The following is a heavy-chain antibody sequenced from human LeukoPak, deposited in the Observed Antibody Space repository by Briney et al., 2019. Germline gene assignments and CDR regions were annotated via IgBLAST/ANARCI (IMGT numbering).Heavy chain of an antibody. J-gene: IGHJ3*01. CDR3: ARHEIAECAFDV. CDR1: GGSIRSSSYY. V-gene: IGHV4-39*01. CDR2: IYSSGGT. Sequence: SETLSLTCTVSGGSIRSSSYYWGCIRQPPGKGLEWIGSIYSSGGTYYNPSHKSRVTISVDTSKNQFSLKLTSVTAADTAVYYCARHEIAECAFDVWGQGTMVTVSS. D-gene: IGHD2-15*01.